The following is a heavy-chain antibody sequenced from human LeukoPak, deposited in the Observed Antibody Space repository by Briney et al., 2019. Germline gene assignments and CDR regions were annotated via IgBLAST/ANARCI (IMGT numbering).Heavy chain of an antibody. CDR3: ARVSRISSSSIYYYDSSGYYYYFDY. J-gene: IGHJ4*02. CDR1: GFTFSSYG. CDR2: INHSGST. D-gene: IGHD3-22*01. Sequence: GSLRLSCAASGFTFSSYGMHWIRQPPGKGLEWIGEINHSGSTNYNPSLKSRVTISVDTSKNQFSLKLSSVTAADTAVYYCARVSRISSSSIYYYDSSGYYYYFDYWGQGTLVTVSS. V-gene: IGHV4-34*01.